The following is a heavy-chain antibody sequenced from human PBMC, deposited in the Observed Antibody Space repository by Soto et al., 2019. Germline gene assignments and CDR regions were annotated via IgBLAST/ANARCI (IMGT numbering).Heavy chain of an antibody. CDR1: GFTFSDYY. V-gene: IGHV3-11*01. CDR3: ARAVAAAGYYYYYYYDMDV. J-gene: IGHJ6*03. D-gene: IGHD6-13*01. CDR2: ISSSGSTI. Sequence: ESGGGLVKPGGSLRLSCAASGFTFSDYYMSWIRQAPGKGLEWVSYISSSGSTIYYADSVKGRFTIARDNAKNSLYLQMNSLRAEDTAVYYCARAVAAAGYYYYYYYDMDVWGKGTTVTVSS.